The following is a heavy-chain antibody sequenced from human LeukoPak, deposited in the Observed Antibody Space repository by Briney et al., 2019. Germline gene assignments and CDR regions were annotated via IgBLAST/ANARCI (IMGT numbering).Heavy chain of an antibody. CDR1: GGTFISYA. CDR3: TRKIAAAGNYYYGMDV. D-gene: IGHD6-13*01. CDR2: IIPIFGTA. J-gene: IGHJ6*02. Sequence: ASVKVSCKASGGTFISYAISWVRQAPGQGLEWMGGIIPIFGTANYAQKFQGRVTITADESTSTAYMELSSLRSEDTAVYYCTRKIAAAGNYYYGMDVWGQGTTVTVSS. V-gene: IGHV1-69*13.